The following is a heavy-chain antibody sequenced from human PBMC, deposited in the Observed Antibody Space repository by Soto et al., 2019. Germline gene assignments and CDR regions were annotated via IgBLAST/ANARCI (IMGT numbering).Heavy chain of an antibody. D-gene: IGHD6-13*01. CDR2: IKSKTDGGTT. CDR3: TTDQKGIAAAGTPSAPKYYYYYMDV. CDR1: GFTFSNAW. Sequence: GGSLRLSCAASGFTFSNAWMSWVRQAPGKGLEWVGRIKSKTDGGTTDYAAPVKGRFTISRDDSKNTLYLQMNSLKTEDTAVYYCTTDQKGIAAAGTPSAPKYYYYYMDVWGKGTTVTVSS. J-gene: IGHJ6*03. V-gene: IGHV3-15*01.